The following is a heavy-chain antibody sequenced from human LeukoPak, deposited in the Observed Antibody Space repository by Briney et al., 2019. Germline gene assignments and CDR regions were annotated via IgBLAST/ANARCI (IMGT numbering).Heavy chain of an antibody. V-gene: IGHV3-23*01. D-gene: IGHD2-2*01. CDR1: GFTFSSYA. Sequence: PGGSLRLSCAASGFTFSSYAMSWVRQAPGKGLEWVSAISGSGGSTYYADSVKGRFTISRGNSKNTLYLQMNSLRAEDTAVYYCAKFVVVPAAKDYFDYWGQGTLVTVSS. J-gene: IGHJ4*02. CDR2: ISGSGGST. CDR3: AKFVVVPAAKDYFDY.